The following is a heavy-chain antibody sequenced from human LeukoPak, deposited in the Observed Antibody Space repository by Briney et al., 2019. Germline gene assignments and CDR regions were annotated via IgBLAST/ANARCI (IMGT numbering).Heavy chain of an antibody. J-gene: IGHJ4*02. Sequence: ASVKVSCKASGYTFTGYYMHWVRQAPGQGLEWMGWINPNSGGTNYAQKFQGRVTMTRDTSISTASIERSRLRSDDTAVYYCAMLLEMATINDYWGQGTLVTVSS. CDR3: AMLLEMATINDY. D-gene: IGHD5-24*01. CDR1: GYTFTGYY. CDR2: INPNSGGT. V-gene: IGHV1-2*02.